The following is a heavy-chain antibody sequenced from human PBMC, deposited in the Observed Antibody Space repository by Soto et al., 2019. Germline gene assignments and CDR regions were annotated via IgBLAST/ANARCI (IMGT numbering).Heavy chain of an antibody. CDR2: VSNDGIRK. J-gene: IGHJ5*01. D-gene: IGHD3-22*01. Sequence: QVQLVESGGGVVQPGRSLRLTCAASGFIFSGSGMHWVRQAPGKGLEWVALVSNDGIRKYYGDSVKGRFTISRDNAENTLYLKMNSLRAEDTAVYYCARWVGGSMYDNSGKYDSWGQGTLVNVSS. V-gene: IGHV3-30*03. CDR3: ARWVGGSMYDNSGKYDS. CDR1: GFIFSGSG.